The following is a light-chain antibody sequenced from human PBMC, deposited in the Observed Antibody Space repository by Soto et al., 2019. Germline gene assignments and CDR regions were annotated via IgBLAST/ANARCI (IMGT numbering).Light chain of an antibody. CDR2: AAS. CDR3: QQSYSTHLI. CDR1: QSISSY. J-gene: IGKJ4*01. Sequence: IQMTQSPSSLSASVGDRVTITCRASQSISSYLNWYQQKPGKAPKLLICAASSLQSGVPSRFSGSGSGTGFTLNISSLQSEDFATYYCQQSYSTHLIFGGGTKVDI. V-gene: IGKV1-39*01.